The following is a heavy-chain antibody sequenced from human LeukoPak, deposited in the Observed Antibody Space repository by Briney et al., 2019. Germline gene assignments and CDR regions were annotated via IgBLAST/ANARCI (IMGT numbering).Heavy chain of an antibody. CDR3: ARDRGGYCSSTSCYRPDAFDI. CDR1: GFTVSTNY. Sequence: GGSLRLSCAASGFTVSTNYMSWFRQAPGKGLEWVSVIYSGGSTYYADSVKGRFTISRDNTKNTLYLQMSSLRAEDAAVYYCARDRGGYCSSTSCYRPDAFDIWGQGTMVTVSS. J-gene: IGHJ3*02. V-gene: IGHV3-66*02. D-gene: IGHD2-2*01. CDR2: IYSGGST.